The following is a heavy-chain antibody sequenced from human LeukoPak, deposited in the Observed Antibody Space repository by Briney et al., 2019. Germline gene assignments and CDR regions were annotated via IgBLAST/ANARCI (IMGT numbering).Heavy chain of an antibody. CDR1: GGSISSDSYY. J-gene: IGHJ3*02. CDR2: IYYSGST. D-gene: IGHD1-1*01. CDR3: ATVRWDDGDAFDI. V-gene: IGHV4-39*07. Sequence: SETLSLTCTVSGGSISSDSYYWAWIRQPPGKGLEWIASIYYSGSTYYNPSLKSRVTIAVDTSKNQFSLRLRSVTAADTAVYYCATVRWDDGDAFDIWGQGTMVTVSS.